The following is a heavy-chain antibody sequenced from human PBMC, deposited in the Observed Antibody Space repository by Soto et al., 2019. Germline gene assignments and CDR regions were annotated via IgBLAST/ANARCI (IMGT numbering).Heavy chain of an antibody. CDR3: ARGISPFDY. D-gene: IGHD3-10*01. Sequence: PSETLSLTCTVSGGSISSYYWSWIRQPPGKGLEWIGYIYYSGSTNYNPSLKSRVTISVDTSKNQFSLKLSSVTAADTAVYCCARGISPFDYWGQGTLVTVSS. CDR1: GGSISSYY. CDR2: IYYSGST. J-gene: IGHJ4*02. V-gene: IGHV4-59*01.